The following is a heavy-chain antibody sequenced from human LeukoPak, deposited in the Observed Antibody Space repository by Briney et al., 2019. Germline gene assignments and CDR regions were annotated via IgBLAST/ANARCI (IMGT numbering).Heavy chain of an antibody. CDR2: IYYSGST. J-gene: IGHJ5*02. D-gene: IGHD3-3*01. V-gene: IGHV4-59*01. CDR3: ARYYDFWSGPYPPSPGFDP. CDR1: GGSISSYY. Sequence: SETLSLTCTVSGGSISSYYWSWIRQPPGKGLEWIGYIYYSGSTNYNPSLKSRVTISVDTSKNQFSLKLSSVTAADTAVYYCARYYDFWSGPYPPSPGFDPWGQGTLVTVSS.